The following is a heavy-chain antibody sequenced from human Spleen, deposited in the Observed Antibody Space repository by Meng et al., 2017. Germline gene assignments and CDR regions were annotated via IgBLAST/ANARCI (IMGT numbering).Heavy chain of an antibody. J-gene: IGHJ2*01. CDR3: ARSYGSGTYWYFDL. CDR2: IYHTGST. D-gene: IGHD3-10*01. CDR1: CGSLISGKYY. Sequence: LPASGPGLASPSVTLSPAFPVSCGSLISGKYYWSCVPQPPGKGLEWIGFIYHTGSTDCNPSLKRRVTISVDKSNNHFSLKLTSVTAADTAVYYCARSYGSGTYWYFDLWGRGTLVTVSS. V-gene: IGHV4-61*03.